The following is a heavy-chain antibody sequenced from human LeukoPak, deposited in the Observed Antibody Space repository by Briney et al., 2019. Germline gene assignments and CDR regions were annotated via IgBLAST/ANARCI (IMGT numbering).Heavy chain of an antibody. CDR2: IYSGGST. V-gene: IGHV3-66*01. CDR1: GFLVSSKY. D-gene: IGHD4-17*01. CDR3: VRVDDYGDYPYYFDS. Sequence: WGSLTLSCEASGFLVSSKYMSWVRQAPGKGLEWVSVIYSGGSTYYAYSVKGRLTISRDNSKNTVYLQMNSLRAEDTAVYYCVRVDDYGDYPYYFDSWGQGTVDTVSS. J-gene: IGHJ4*02.